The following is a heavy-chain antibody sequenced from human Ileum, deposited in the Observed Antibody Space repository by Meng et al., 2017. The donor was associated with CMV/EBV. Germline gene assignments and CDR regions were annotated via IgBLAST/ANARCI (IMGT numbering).Heavy chain of an antibody. CDR3: ASDRLKAEGFDD. J-gene: IGHJ4*02. CDR1: GFPFSSYW. V-gene: IGHV3-74*01. D-gene: IGHD3-22*01. CDR2: INSDGIST. Sequence: GESLKISCAAPGFPFSSYWMHLVRQAPGKGLVWVSRINSDGISTGYADSVKGRFTITRDNDKNTVYLQMNSLRAEDAAVYYCASDRLKAEGFDDWGQGTMVTVSS.